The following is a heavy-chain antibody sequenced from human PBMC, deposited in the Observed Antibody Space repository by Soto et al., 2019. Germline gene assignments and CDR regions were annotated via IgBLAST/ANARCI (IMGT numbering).Heavy chain of an antibody. V-gene: IGHV3-20*04. CDR1: GFTFDDYG. Sequence: SGGSLRLSCAASGFTFDDYGMSWVRQAPGKGLEWVSGINWNGGSTGYADSVKGRFTISRDNAKNSLYLQMNSLRAEDTALYYCARLYSSGWYGPGRYWGQGTRVTVLL. CDR2: INWNGGST. J-gene: IGHJ4*02. CDR3: ARLYSSGWYGPGRY. D-gene: IGHD6-19*01.